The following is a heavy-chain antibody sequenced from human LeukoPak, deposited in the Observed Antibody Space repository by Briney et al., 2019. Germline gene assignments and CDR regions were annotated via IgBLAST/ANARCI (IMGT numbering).Heavy chain of an antibody. D-gene: IGHD3-22*01. V-gene: IGHV3-7*01. CDR2: IKQDGSEK. J-gene: IGHJ4*02. CDR1: GFTFSSYW. CDR3: AMYYYDSSGYYPFRPLFDY. Sequence: GGSLRLSCAASGFTFSSYWMSWVRQAPGKGLEWVANIKQDGSEKYYVDSVKGRFTISRDNAKNSLYLQMNSLRAEDTAVYYCAMYYYDSSGYYPFRPLFDYWGQGTLATVSS.